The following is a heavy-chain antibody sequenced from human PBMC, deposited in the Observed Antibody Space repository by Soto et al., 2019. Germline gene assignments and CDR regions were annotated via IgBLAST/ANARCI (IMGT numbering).Heavy chain of an antibody. CDR2: ISYDGSNK. V-gene: IGHV3-30*18. CDR3: AKEEIQATFDY. Sequence: PGGSLGLSCAASGFTFSSYGMHWVRQAPGKGLEWVAVISYDGSNKYYADSVKGRFTISRDNSKNTLYLQMNSLRAEDTAVYYCAKEEIQATFDYWGQGTLVTVSS. J-gene: IGHJ4*02. CDR1: GFTFSSYG.